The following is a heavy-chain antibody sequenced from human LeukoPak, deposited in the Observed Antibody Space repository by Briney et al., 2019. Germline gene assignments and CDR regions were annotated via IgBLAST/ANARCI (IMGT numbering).Heavy chain of an antibody. CDR1: GFPFSSHG. V-gene: IGHV3-23*01. Sequence: GGSLRLSCAGSGFPFSSHGMNWVRQAPGKGLEWVSGISPGGGPTYYADSVKGRFSISRDDLKNTLYLQMNTLRAEDTAVYYCAKASRFGYSYGPREYFYYMDVWGKGTTVIVSS. D-gene: IGHD5-18*01. CDR3: AKASRFGYSYGPREYFYYMDV. CDR2: ISPGGGPT. J-gene: IGHJ6*03.